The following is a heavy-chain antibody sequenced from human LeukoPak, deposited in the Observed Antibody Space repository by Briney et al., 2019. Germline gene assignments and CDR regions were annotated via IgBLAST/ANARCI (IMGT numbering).Heavy chain of an antibody. D-gene: IGHD3-10*01. V-gene: IGHV3-49*03. CDR1: GFTFGDYA. J-gene: IGHJ5*02. Sequence: GGSLRLSCTASGFTFGDYAMSWFRQAPGKGLKWVGFIRSKAYGGTTEYAASVKGRFTISRDDSKSIAYLQMNSLKTEDTAVYYCTGSITMVRGVPNWFDPWGQGTLVTVPS. CDR2: IRSKAYGGTT. CDR3: TGSITMVRGVPNWFDP.